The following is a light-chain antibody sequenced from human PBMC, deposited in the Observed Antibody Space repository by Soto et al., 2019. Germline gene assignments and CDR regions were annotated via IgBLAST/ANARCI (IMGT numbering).Light chain of an antibody. V-gene: IGLV1-44*01. CDR3: AAWDDILNGYV. J-gene: IGLJ1*01. CDR2: SNY. CDR1: TSNIESNT. Sequence: VLTQPPSASGTPGQSLTISCSGSTSNIESNTVTWYQQLPGTAPKLVIYSNYDRPSGVPDRFPGSTSGTSASLVIRGLQSEDEADYYCAAWDDILNGYVFGDGTKVTVL.